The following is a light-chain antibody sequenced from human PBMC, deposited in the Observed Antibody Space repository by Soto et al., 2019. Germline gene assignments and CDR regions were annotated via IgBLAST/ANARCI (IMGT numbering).Light chain of an antibody. CDR2: EVS. V-gene: IGLV2-8*01. Sequence: QLVRTQPPSASGSPGQSVTISCTGTSSDVGGYNYVSWYQQHPGKAPKLMIYEVSKRPSGVPDRFSGSKSGNTASLTVSGLQAEDEADYYCSSYAGSNNLVFGGGTKLTVL. CDR3: SSYAGSNNLV. J-gene: IGLJ3*02. CDR1: SSDVGGYNY.